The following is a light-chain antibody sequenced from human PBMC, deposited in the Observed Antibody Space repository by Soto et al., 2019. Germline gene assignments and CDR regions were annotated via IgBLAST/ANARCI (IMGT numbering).Light chain of an antibody. CDR3: QQRSNWPPT. V-gene: IGKV3-11*01. Sequence: EIVLTHSPATLSVSPCERATLSFRASQSVTSYLAWYQHKPGQAPRLLIYDTSNRATGIPARFSGSGSGTDFTLTISSLEPEDFAVYYCQQRSNWPPTFGQGTKVDIK. CDR1: QSVTSY. J-gene: IGKJ1*01. CDR2: DTS.